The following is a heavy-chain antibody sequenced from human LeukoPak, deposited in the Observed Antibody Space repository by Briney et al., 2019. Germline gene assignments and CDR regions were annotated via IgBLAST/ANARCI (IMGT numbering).Heavy chain of an antibody. CDR1: GGSISSYY. D-gene: IGHD3-22*01. Sequence: SETLSLTCTVSGGSISSYYWSWIRQPPGKGLEWIGYIYYSGSTNYNPSLKSRVTISVDTSKNQFSLKLSSVTAADTAVYYCARENYYDSSGYPLYFDYWGQGTLVTVSS. CDR2: IYYSGST. V-gene: IGHV4-59*01. CDR3: ARENYYDSSGYPLYFDY. J-gene: IGHJ4*02.